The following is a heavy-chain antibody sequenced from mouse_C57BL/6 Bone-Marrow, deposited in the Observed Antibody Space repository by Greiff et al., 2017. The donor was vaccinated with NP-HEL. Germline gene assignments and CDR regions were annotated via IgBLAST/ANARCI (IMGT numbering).Heavy chain of an antibody. V-gene: IGHV1-81*01. D-gene: IGHD2-1*01. CDR1: GYTFTSYG. Sequence: VKLVESGAELARPGASVKLSCKASGYTFTSYGISWVKQRTGQGLEWIGEIYPRSGNTYYNEKFKGKATLTADKSSSTAYMELRSLTSEDSAVYFCAREDMRNYPWFAYWGQGTLVTVSA. J-gene: IGHJ3*01. CDR2: IYPRSGNT. CDR3: AREDMRNYPWFAY.